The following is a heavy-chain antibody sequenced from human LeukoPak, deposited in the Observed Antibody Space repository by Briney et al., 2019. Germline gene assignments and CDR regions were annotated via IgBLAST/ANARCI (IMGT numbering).Heavy chain of an antibody. V-gene: IGHV4-39*01. D-gene: IGHD1-1*01. CDR3: VRNKTTGPSYTSSTGRKSNYFDY. CDR2: IYYSGST. J-gene: IGHJ4*02. CDR1: GGSIIATDSY. Sequence: SETLSLTCTVSGGSIIATDSYWGWIRQPPEKGLEWLGSIYYSGSTYYKSSLRSRLTVSVDTSKNQFSLELKSVATADTAVYYCVRNKTTGPSYTSSTGRKSNYFDYWGQGILVSVSS.